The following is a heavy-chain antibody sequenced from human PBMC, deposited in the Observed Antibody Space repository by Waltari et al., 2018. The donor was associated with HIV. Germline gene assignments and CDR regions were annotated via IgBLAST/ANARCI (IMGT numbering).Heavy chain of an antibody. CDR2: IGGSGEYT. D-gene: IGHD3-3*01. Sequence: EVKVLESGVGLVQPGRSLRLCCAASAFSFSRFAIAWVLQAPGKGLEWVSAIGGSGEYTYYADSVKGRFTISRDNSRKTVYLQMNNLRAEDTALYYCAKGGPYVLDFWSLDVWGQGTAVTVSS. CDR3: AKGGPYVLDFWSLDV. CDR1: AFSFSRFA. V-gene: IGHV3-23*01. J-gene: IGHJ6*02.